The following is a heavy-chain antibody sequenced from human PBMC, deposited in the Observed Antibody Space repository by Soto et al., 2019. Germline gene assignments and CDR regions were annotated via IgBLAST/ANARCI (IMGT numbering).Heavy chain of an antibody. D-gene: IGHD1-26*01. CDR3: AKVGFSGSSTYYYYYGMDV. Sequence: GGSLRLSCAASGFTFDDYALYWVRQVPGKGLEWVSGISWNSGRIGYADSVKGRFTISRDNSKNTLYLQMNSLRAEDTAVYYCAKVGFSGSSTYYYYYGMDVWGQGTTVTVSS. CDR1: GFTFDDYA. CDR2: ISWNSGRI. V-gene: IGHV3-9*01. J-gene: IGHJ6*02.